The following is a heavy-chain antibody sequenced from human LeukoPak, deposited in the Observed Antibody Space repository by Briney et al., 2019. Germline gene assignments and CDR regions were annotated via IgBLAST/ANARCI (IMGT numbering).Heavy chain of an antibody. CDR1: GGTFSSYA. CDR2: IIPIFGTA. J-gene: IGHJ4*02. Sequence: GASVKVSCKASGGTFSSYAISWVRQAPGQGLEWMGGIIPIFGTANYAQKFQGRVTITADESTSTAYMELSSLRSEDTAVYYCASPALTTVTTSSRLDYRGQGTLVTVSS. D-gene: IGHD4-11*01. CDR3: ASPALTTVTTSSRLDY. V-gene: IGHV1-69*13.